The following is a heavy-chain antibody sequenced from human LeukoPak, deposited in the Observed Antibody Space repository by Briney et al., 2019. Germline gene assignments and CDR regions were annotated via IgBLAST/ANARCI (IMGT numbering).Heavy chain of an antibody. D-gene: IGHD2-2*01. CDR2: IYTSGST. V-gene: IGHV4-61*02. J-gene: IGHJ4*02. CDR3: ARATWTYHFAY. Sequence: SQTLSLTCTVSGGSISSGSYYWSWIRQPAGKGLEWIGRIYTSGSTNYNPSLKSRVTISVDTSKNQFSLKLSSVTAADTAVYYCARATWTYHFAYWGQGTLVTVSS. CDR1: GGSISSGSYY.